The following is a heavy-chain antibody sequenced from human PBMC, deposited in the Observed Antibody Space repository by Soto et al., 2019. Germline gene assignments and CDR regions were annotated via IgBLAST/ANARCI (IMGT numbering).Heavy chain of an antibody. J-gene: IGHJ4*01. CDR2: ISFDGNTK. V-gene: IGHV3-30*03. CDR3: ARDVLPLYSHPRDC. CDR1: GFAFRSHG. Sequence: GGALRLSCVASGFAFRSHGMHWARQAPGKGPEWVAGISFDGNTKTYAESVRGRFSISRDNSNNTVYLQMTGLRGEDTAVYYCARDVLPLYSHPRDCWGHGTQVTVSS. D-gene: IGHD4-4*01.